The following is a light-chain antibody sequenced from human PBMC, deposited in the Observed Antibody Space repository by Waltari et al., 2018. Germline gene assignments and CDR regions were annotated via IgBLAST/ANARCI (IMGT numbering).Light chain of an antibody. Sequence: EIVLTQSPGTLSLSPGERATISCRASQSFSSSLAWYQQEPGQAPRLRIYGASSRATGVPDRFSGSGSGTDFSLTISRLEPEDFAVYYCQHYVRLPVSFGQGTKVEIK. CDR3: QHYVRLPVS. J-gene: IGKJ1*01. CDR2: GAS. CDR1: QSFSSS. V-gene: IGKV3-20*01.